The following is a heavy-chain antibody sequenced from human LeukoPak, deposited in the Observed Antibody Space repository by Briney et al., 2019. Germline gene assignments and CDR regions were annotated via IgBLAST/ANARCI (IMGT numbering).Heavy chain of an antibody. J-gene: IGHJ4*02. CDR1: GGSISRGVYY. Sequence: SETLSLTCTVSGGSISRGVYYWSWIRQPAGKGLEWIGRVYPSGTTNYDPSLKSRVTISVDTSKNQFSLKLSSVTAADTAIYYCARLYSSASIGVHCFDYWGQGTLVTVSS. CDR2: VYPSGTT. CDR3: ARLYSSASIGVHCFDY. D-gene: IGHD6-6*01. V-gene: IGHV4-61*02.